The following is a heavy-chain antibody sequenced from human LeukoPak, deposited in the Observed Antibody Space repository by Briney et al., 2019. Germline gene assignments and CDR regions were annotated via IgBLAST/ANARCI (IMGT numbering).Heavy chain of an antibody. V-gene: IGHV4-59*12. Sequence: SETLSLTCTVSGGSISSYYWSWIRQPPGKGLEWIGYIYYSGSTNYNPSLKSRVTISVDTSKNQFSLRLSSVTAADTAVYYCATEGENWFDPGGQGTLVTVSS. CDR3: ATEGENWFDP. CDR2: IYYSGST. J-gene: IGHJ5*02. CDR1: GGSISSYY.